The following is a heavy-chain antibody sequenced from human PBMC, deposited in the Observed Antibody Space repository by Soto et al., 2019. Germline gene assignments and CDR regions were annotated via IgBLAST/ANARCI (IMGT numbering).Heavy chain of an antibody. V-gene: IGHV3-30*18. CDR2: ISHDGGSA. Sequence: GGSLRLSCVASGFAFTFRNYGMHWVRQAPGKGLEWLAVISHDGGSAHYADSVKGRFTISRDNSKNILFLQMNSLRVEDTAVYYCAKYFAHSMFDISSAPDYWGQGTLVTVSS. J-gene: IGHJ4*02. CDR3: AKYFAHSMFDISSAPDY. D-gene: IGHD3-10*02. CDR1: GFAFTFRNYG.